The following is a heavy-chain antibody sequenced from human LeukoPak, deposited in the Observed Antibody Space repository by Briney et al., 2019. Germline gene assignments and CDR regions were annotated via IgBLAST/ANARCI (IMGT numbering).Heavy chain of an antibody. CDR1: GFTFSSYS. V-gene: IGHV3-21*01. J-gene: IGHJ5*02. CDR2: ISSSSSYI. D-gene: IGHD3-10*01. CDR3: ARDPDYYGSGRKGFDP. Sequence: AGGSLRLPCAASGFTFSSYSMNWVRQAPGKGLEWVSSISSSSSYIYYADSVKGRFTISRDNAKNSLYLQMNSLRAEDTAVYYCARDPDYYGSGRKGFDPWGQGTLVTVSS.